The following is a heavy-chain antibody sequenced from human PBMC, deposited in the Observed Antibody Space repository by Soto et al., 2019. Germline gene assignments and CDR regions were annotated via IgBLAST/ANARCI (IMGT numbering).Heavy chain of an antibody. J-gene: IGHJ2*01. V-gene: IGHV1-69*01. CDR2: LIPIFGTA. CDR1: GGTFSISA. D-gene: IGHD4-17*01. Sequence: QVQLVQSGAEVKKPGSSVKVSCKASGGTFSISAISWVRQAPGHGLEWMGGLIPIFGTANYAQKFQGRVTITADESTSTAYMGLISLRSEDTAVDDCASRTKVTTPYWYFDLWGRGTLVTVSS. CDR3: ASRTKVTTPYWYFDL.